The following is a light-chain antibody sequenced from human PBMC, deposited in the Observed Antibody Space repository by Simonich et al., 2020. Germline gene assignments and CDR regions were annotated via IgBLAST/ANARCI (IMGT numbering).Light chain of an antibody. CDR1: QSISSW. V-gene: IGKV1-5*03. J-gene: IGKJ2*01. Sequence: DIQMTQSPSTLSASVGDRVTITCRASQSISSWLAWYQQKPGKAPKLLIYKASSLESVVPSMFSGSGSGTEFTLTISRLQPDDFATYYCQQYNSYHTFGQGTKLEIK. CDR2: KAS. CDR3: QQYNSYHT.